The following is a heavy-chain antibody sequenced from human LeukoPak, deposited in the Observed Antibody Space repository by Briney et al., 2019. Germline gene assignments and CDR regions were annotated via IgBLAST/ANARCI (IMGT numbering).Heavy chain of an antibody. Sequence: ASVKVSCKASGYTFTSYDINWVRQATGQGLEWMGWMNPNSGNTGYAQKFQGRVTITRNTSISTAYMELSSLRSEDTAVYYCAREEYYYAAFDIWGQGTMVTVSS. CDR3: AREEYYYAAFDI. CDR1: GYTFTSYD. D-gene: IGHD3-10*01. J-gene: IGHJ3*02. V-gene: IGHV1-8*03. CDR2: MNPNSGNT.